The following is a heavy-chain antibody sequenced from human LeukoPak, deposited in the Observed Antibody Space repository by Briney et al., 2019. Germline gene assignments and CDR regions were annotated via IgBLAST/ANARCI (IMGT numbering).Heavy chain of an antibody. J-gene: IGHJ6*02. V-gene: IGHV3-30*07. D-gene: IGHD2-21*02. Sequence: DSVKGRFTISRDNSKNTLDLQMNSLRAADTAVYYCARGRMTVPLESDYYYGMDVWGQGTTVTVSS. CDR3: ARGRMTVPLESDYYYGMDV.